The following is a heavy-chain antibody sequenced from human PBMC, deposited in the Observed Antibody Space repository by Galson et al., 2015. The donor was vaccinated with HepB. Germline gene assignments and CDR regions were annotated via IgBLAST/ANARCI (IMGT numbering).Heavy chain of an antibody. CDR1: GYTFTSYG. J-gene: IGHJ6*02. CDR3: ARRIQLWLSTPSNYYYYGMDV. D-gene: IGHD5-18*01. Sequence: SVKVSCKASGYTFTSYGISWVRQAPGQGLEWMGWISAYNGNTNYAQKLQGRVTMTTDTSTSTAYMELRSLRSDDTAVYYCARRIQLWLSTPSNYYYYGMDVWGQGTTVTVSS. V-gene: IGHV1-18*01. CDR2: ISAYNGNT.